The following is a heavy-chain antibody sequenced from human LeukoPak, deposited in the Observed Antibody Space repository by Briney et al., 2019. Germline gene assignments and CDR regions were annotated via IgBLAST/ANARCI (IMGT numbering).Heavy chain of an antibody. D-gene: IGHD6-13*01. CDR3: ARVGGIAADY. V-gene: IGHV4-39*07. CDR2: IYYSGST. Sequence: SETLSLTCTVSGDSIISGSYYWGWIRQPPGRGLEWIGSIYYSGSTNYNPSLKSRVTISVDTSKNQFSLKLSSVTAADTAVYYCARVGGIAADYWGQGTLVTVSS. CDR1: GDSIISGSYY. J-gene: IGHJ4*02.